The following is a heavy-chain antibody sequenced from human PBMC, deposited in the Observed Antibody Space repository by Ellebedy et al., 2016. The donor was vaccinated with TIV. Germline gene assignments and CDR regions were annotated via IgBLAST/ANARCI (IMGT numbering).Heavy chain of an antibody. V-gene: IGHV5-51*01. J-gene: IGHJ2*01. Sequence: PGGSLRLSCKGSGYSFTSYWIGWVRQMPGKGLEWMGIIYPGDSDTRYSPSFQGQVTISADKSISTAYLQWSSLKASDTAMYYCARHQPGGGNSWYFDLWGRGTLVTVSS. CDR1: GYSFTSYW. CDR3: ARHQPGGGNSWYFDL. D-gene: IGHD4-23*01. CDR2: IYPGDSDT.